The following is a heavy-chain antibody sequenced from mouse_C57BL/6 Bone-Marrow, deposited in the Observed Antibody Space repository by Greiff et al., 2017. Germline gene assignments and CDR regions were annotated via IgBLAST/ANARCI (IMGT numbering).Heavy chain of an antibody. CDR2: ISNGGGST. V-gene: IGHV5-12*01. CDR1: GFTFSDYY. J-gene: IGHJ2*01. CDR3: AREGRGYYFDY. Sequence: EVMLVESGGGLVQPGGSLKLSCAASGFTFSDYYMYWVRQTPEKRLEWVAYISNGGGSTYYPDTVKGRFTISRDNAKNTLYLQMSRRKSEDTAMYYCAREGRGYYFDYWGQGTTLTVSS.